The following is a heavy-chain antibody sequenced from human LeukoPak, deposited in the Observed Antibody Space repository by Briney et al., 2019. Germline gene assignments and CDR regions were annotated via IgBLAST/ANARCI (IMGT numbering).Heavy chain of an antibody. CDR3: ARDPTVAAAGPGY. Sequence: PGRSLRLSCAASGFTLSSSDMHWVRQAPGKGLEWVAIMSYDGSNKYYAESVKGRFTISRDNSKNTLYLQMNSLRAEDTAVYYCARDPTVAAAGPGYWGQGTLVTVSS. CDR1: GFTLSSSD. D-gene: IGHD6-13*01. CDR2: MSYDGSNK. J-gene: IGHJ4*02. V-gene: IGHV3-30*03.